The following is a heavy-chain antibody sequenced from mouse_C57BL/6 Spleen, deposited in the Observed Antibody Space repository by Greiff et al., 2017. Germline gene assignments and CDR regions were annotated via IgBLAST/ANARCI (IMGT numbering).Heavy chain of an antibody. CDR2: ISDGGSYT. D-gene: IGHD2-3*01. CDR1: GFTFSSYA. CDR3: ARDDGGFDY. V-gene: IGHV5-4*01. Sequence: EVQVVESGGGLVKPGGSLKLSCAASGFTFSSYAMSWVRQTPEKRLEWVATISDGGSYTYYPDNVKGRFTISRDNAKNNLYLQMSHLKSEDTAMYYCARDDGGFDYWGQGTTLTVSS. J-gene: IGHJ2*01.